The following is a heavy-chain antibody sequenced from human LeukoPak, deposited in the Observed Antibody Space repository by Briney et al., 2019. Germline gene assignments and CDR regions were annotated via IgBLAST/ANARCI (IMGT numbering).Heavy chain of an antibody. J-gene: IGHJ3*02. CDR2: IYYSGST. CDR3: ARAPEYYGSGTSFDI. D-gene: IGHD3-10*01. V-gene: IGHV4-39*07. Sequence: SETLSLTCTVSGDSISSSSYYWGWIRQPPGKGLEWIGNIYYSGSTYYNPSLKSRVTISVDTSKNQFSLKLSSVTAADTAVYYCARAPEYYGSGTSFDIWGQGTMVTVSS. CDR1: GDSISSSSYY.